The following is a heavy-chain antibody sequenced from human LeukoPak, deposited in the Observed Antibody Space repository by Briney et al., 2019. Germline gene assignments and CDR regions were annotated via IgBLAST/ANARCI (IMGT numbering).Heavy chain of an antibody. V-gene: IGHV4-34*01. Sequence: SETLSLTCTVSGGSISGYYWSWIRQPPGKGLEWIGEINHSGSTNYNPSLKSRVTISVDTSKNQFSLKLSSVTAADTAVYYCARVLRSLTYYYYYGMDVWGQGTTVTVSS. CDR3: ARVLRSLTYYYYYGMDV. CDR1: GGSISGYY. J-gene: IGHJ6*02. CDR2: INHSGST.